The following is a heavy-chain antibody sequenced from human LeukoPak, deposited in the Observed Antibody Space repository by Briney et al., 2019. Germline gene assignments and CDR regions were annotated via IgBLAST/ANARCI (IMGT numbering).Heavy chain of an antibody. Sequence: ASVKVSCKASGYTFTGYYMHWVRQAPGQGLEWMGWINPNSGGTNYAQKFQGRVTMTRDTSISTAYMELSSLRSEDTAVYYCATCSDNFDYWGQGTLVTVSS. J-gene: IGHJ4*02. CDR2: INPNSGGT. CDR3: ATCSDNFDY. D-gene: IGHD2-15*01. V-gene: IGHV1-2*02. CDR1: GYTFTGYY.